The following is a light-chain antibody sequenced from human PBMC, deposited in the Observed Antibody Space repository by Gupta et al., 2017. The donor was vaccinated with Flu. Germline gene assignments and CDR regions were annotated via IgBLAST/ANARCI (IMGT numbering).Light chain of an antibody. CDR3: RQCDNSHVCT. CDR2: DAS. V-gene: IGKV1-33*01. J-gene: IGKJ2*02. CDR1: QNITTY. Sequence: IQMTQSPSSLSASVGDRLTITRRASQNITTYFTGYQQKPGQAPKRLLYDASDLVTGGPSRVSGSRSATDYTILINSLQPDDFATNYCRQCDNSHVCTFGQGTKVEVK.